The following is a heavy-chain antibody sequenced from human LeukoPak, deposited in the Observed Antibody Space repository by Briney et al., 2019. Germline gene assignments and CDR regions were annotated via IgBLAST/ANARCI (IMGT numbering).Heavy chain of an antibody. CDR3: AKGPRGYSYGYFDY. Sequence: PGGSLRLSCAASGFTFDDYAMHWVRQAPGKGLEWVSGISWNSGSIGYADSVKGRFTISRDNAKNSLYLQMNSLRAEDTALYYCAKGPRGYSYGYFDYWGQGTLLTVSS. D-gene: IGHD5-18*01. V-gene: IGHV3-9*01. CDR1: GFTFDDYA. CDR2: ISWNSGSI. J-gene: IGHJ4*02.